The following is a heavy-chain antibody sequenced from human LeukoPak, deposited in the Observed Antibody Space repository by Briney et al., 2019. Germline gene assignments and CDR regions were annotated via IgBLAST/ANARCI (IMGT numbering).Heavy chain of an antibody. J-gene: IGHJ4*02. V-gene: IGHV1-8*03. CDR2: MNPNSGNT. CDR1: GYTFTCCD. CDR3: ARVKPWDGYNPYYFDY. D-gene: IGHD5-24*01. Sequence: ASVKVSCKASGYTFTCCDINWVRQATGQGLEWMGWMNPNSGNTGYAQKFQGKVTITRNTSISTAYMELSSLRSEDTAVYYCARVKPWDGYNPYYFDYWGQGTLVTVSS.